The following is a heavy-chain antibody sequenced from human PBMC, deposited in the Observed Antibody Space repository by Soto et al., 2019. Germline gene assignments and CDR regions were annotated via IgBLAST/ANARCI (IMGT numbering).Heavy chain of an antibody. CDR3: ARDRGIAARAYYYYGMDV. Sequence: ASVKVSCKASGYTFTSYGISWVRQAPGQGLEWMGWISAYNGNTNYAQKLQGRVTMTTDTSTSTAYMELRSLRSDDTAVYYCARDRGIAARAYYYYGMDVWGQGTTVTVS. CDR1: GYTFTSYG. CDR2: ISAYNGNT. V-gene: IGHV1-18*01. J-gene: IGHJ6*02. D-gene: IGHD6-6*01.